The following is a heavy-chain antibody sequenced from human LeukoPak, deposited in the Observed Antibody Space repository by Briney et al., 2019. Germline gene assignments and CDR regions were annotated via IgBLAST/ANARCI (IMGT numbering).Heavy chain of an antibody. Sequence: GGSLRLSCAASGFTFSRHAMSSVRQAPRKGLEWVSSISGSGGNTYYADSVKGRVTISRDSSRNTLYLQMNSLRAENTAVYYLARASGPVHYPPSGPWGQGTLVTVSS. CDR2: ISGSGGNT. CDR1: GFTFSRHA. CDR3: ARASGPVHYPPSGP. V-gene: IGHV3-23*01. J-gene: IGHJ5*02. D-gene: IGHD3-10*01.